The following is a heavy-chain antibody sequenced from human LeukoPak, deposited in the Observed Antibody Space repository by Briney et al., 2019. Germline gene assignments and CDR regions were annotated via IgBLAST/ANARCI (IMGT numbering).Heavy chain of an antibody. V-gene: IGHV3-30*04. Sequence: AGGSLRLSCAASGFTFSSYAMHWVRQAPGKGLEWVAVISYDGSNKYYADSVKGRFTISRDNSKNTLYLQMNSLRAEDTAVYYCARDQFYGSSWAHYYYYYMDVWGKGTTVTVSS. CDR1: GFTFSSYA. J-gene: IGHJ6*03. CDR2: ISYDGSNK. CDR3: ARDQFYGSSWAHYYYYYMDV. D-gene: IGHD6-13*01.